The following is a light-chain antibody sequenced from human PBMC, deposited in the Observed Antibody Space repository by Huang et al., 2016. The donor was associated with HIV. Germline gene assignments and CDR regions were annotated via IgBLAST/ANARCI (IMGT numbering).Light chain of an antibody. J-gene: IGKJ1*01. Sequence: DIQMTQSPSSLSASVGDRVTITCRASQTISNYLNWYQQKPGKAPKLLIYAASALQSGVPTRFGGRGSETDFTLNDSRLQREDSATYYSQRSRISRWTFGRGTRVEIK. V-gene: IGKV1-39*01. CDR3: QRSRISRWT. CDR1: QTISNY. CDR2: AAS.